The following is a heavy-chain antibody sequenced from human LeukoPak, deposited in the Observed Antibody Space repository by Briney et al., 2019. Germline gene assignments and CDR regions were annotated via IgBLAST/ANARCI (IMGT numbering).Heavy chain of an antibody. D-gene: IGHD2-15*01. Sequence: GGTLRLSCAASGFTFSSYEMNWVGQAPGKGLEWVSYISSSGSTIYYADSVKGRFTISRDNAKNSLYLQMNSLRAEDTAVYYCARDCGGGSCYGYYYYGMDVWGKGTTVTVSS. V-gene: IGHV3-48*03. CDR3: ARDCGGGSCYGYYYYGMDV. CDR2: ISSSGSTI. J-gene: IGHJ6*04. CDR1: GFTFSSYE.